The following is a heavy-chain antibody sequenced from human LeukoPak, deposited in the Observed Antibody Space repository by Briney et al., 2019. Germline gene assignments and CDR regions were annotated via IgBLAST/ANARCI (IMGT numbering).Heavy chain of an antibody. CDR1: GGSIAIRNYH. D-gene: IGHD3-16*01. Sequence: SETLSLTCAVSGGSIAIRNYHWAWIRQSPGRGLEWLGSVYSSGSVYYNPSLKSRVTILVDTSKNQFALNLNSVTAADTAMYYCARDSFGVNAFNIWGQGTMVTVSS. J-gene: IGHJ3*02. CDR3: ARDSFGVNAFNI. CDR2: VYSSGSV. V-gene: IGHV4-39*06.